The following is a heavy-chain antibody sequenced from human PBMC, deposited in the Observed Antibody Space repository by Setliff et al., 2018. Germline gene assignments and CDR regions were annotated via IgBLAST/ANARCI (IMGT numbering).Heavy chain of an antibody. V-gene: IGHV4-61*09. CDR3: ARMTGFQYIDV. Sequence: LSLTCTVSGDSISSRPFYWGWFRQPAGKELGWIGQIYTSWSTIYNPSLKSRVTILLDTSKNQFSLTLTSVTAADTAVYYCARMTGFQYIDVWGKGTTVTVSS. D-gene: IGHD3-3*01. CDR1: GDSISSRPFY. J-gene: IGHJ6*03. CDR2: IYTSWST.